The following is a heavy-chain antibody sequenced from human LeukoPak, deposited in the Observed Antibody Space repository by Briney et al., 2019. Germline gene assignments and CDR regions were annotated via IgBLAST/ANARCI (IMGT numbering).Heavy chain of an antibody. J-gene: IGHJ4*02. CDR2: VGIAADT. D-gene: IGHD1-26*01. CDR3: VRQKKSHGNFDY. Sequence: GGSLRLSCAVSGIIFSSYSMNWVRQAPGKGLEWVSAVGIAADTFYPGSVKGRFTISRENAKNSLYLQMNSLRVEDTAVYYCVRQKKSHGNFDYWGQGTLVTVSS. V-gene: IGHV3-13*01. CDR1: GIIFSSYS.